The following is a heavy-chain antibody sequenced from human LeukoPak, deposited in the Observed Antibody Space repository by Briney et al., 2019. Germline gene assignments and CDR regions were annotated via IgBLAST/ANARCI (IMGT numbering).Heavy chain of an antibody. V-gene: IGHV3-23*01. D-gene: IGHD4-17*01. J-gene: IGHJ1*01. CDR2: ITDSGGTT. CDR3: ARDPNGNYVGAFDFQR. Sequence: GGSLRLSCAASGFTFTSYAMTWVRQAPGKGLEWVSSITDSGGTTYYADSVKGRFTISRDNYKNTLYLQINSLRVEDTAVYYCARDPNGNYVGAFDFQRWGQGTLVTVSS. CDR1: GFTFTSYA.